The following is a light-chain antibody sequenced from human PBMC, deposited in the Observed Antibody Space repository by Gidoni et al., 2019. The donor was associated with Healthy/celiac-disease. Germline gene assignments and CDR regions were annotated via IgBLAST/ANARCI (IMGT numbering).Light chain of an antibody. J-gene: IGKJ2*01. CDR1: QGISSY. Sequence: IQLTQYPSSLSASVGDRVTITCRASQGISSYLAWYQQKPGKAPKLLSYAASTLQSGVPSRFSGSGSGTDFTLTISSLQPEDFATYYCQQLNSYPGYTFGQGTKLEIK. CDR2: AAS. V-gene: IGKV1-9*01. CDR3: QQLNSYPGYT.